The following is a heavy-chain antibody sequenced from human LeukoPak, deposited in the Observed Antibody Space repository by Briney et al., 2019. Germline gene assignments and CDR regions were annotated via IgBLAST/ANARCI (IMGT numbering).Heavy chain of an antibody. CDR1: GYTFTSYY. D-gene: IGHD4-17*01. CDR3: ARDEGDYGCRN. CDR2: INPSGGST. Sequence: ASVKVSCKASGYTFTSYYMHWVRQAPGQGLEWMGIINPSGGSTSYAQKSQGRVTMTRDTSTSTVYMELSSLRSEDTAVYYCARDEGDYGCRNWGQGTLVTVSS. J-gene: IGHJ4*02. V-gene: IGHV1-46*01.